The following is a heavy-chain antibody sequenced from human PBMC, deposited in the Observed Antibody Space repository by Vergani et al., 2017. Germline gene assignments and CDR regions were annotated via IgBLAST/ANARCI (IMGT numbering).Heavy chain of an antibody. J-gene: IGHJ6*02. CDR1: GFTFSSYA. D-gene: IGHD6-19*01. CDR2: ISGSGGST. Sequence: EVQLLESGGGLVQPGGSLRLSCAASGFTFSSYAMSWVRQAPGKGLEWVSAISGSGGSTYYADSVKGRFTISRDNSKNTLYLQMNSLRAEDTAVYYCARVKSSGWYPIYYYYGMDVWGQGTTVTVSS. CDR3: ARVKSSGWYPIYYYYGMDV. V-gene: IGHV3-23*01.